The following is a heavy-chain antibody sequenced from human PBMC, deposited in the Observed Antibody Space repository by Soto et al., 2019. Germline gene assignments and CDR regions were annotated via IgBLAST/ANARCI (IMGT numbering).Heavy chain of an antibody. CDR2: ISGSGGNT. CDR1: GFTFSSYV. J-gene: IGHJ6*02. Sequence: EVQLLESGGGLVQPGGSLRLSCAASGFTFSSYVMNWVRQAPGKGLEWVSGISGSGGNTYYADSVKGRFTISRDNSKXXLDLQMNRLRAADTAVYYCARGPRAPPPHDYGMDVWGQGATVTVSS. V-gene: IGHV3-23*01. CDR3: ARGPRAPPPHDYGMDV.